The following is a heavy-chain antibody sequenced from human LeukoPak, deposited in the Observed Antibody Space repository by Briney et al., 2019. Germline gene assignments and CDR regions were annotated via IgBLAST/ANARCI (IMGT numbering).Heavy chain of an antibody. Sequence: SETLSLTCAVYGGSFSGYYWSWIRQPPGKGLEWIGEINHSGSTNYNPSLKSRVTIPVDTSKNQFSLKLSSVTAADTAVYYCAGGRYKLYYFDYWGQGTLVTVSS. D-gene: IGHD1-1*01. V-gene: IGHV4-34*01. CDR2: INHSGST. CDR1: GGSFSGYY. J-gene: IGHJ4*02. CDR3: AGGRYKLYYFDY.